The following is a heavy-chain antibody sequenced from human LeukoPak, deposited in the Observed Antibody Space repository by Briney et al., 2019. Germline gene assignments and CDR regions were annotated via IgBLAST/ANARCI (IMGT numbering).Heavy chain of an antibody. CDR3: AKSYKSGYSSGWYRHGAFDI. CDR2: ISGSGGST. Sequence: GGSLRLSCAASGFTFSSYAMSWVRQAPGKGLEWVSAISGSGGSTYYADSVKGRFTISRDNSKNTLYLQMNSLRAEDTAVYYCAKSYKSGYSSGWYRHGAFDIWGQGTMVTVSS. CDR1: GFTFSSYA. D-gene: IGHD6-19*01. V-gene: IGHV3-23*01. J-gene: IGHJ3*02.